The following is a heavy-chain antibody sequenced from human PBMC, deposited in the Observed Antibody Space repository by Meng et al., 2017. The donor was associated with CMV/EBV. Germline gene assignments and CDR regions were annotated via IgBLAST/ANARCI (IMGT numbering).Heavy chain of an antibody. CDR2: ISYDGSNK. J-gene: IGHJ5*02. CDR1: GFTFSSYA. V-gene: IGHV3-30-3*01. CDR3: APGWFDP. Sequence: QVDWVAAGGGGFQPGRSLVLSVAATGFTFSSYAMHWVRQAPGKGLEWVAVISYDGSNKYYADSVKGRFTISRDNSKNTLYLQMNSLRAEDTAVYYCAPGWFDPWGQGTLVTVSS.